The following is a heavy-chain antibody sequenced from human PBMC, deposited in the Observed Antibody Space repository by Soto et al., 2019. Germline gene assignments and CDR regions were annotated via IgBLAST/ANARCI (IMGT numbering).Heavy chain of an antibody. CDR3: AHLPWKQLWPRAPVVY. Sequence: QITLKESGPALVKPTQTLTLTCTFSGFSLSTSGVGVGWIRQPPGKALEWLGIIYWDDDKRYSPSLESRVTITKDTFKNQLVLTMTNMDPVDTATYYCAHLPWKQLWPRAPVVYWGQGTPVTVSS. J-gene: IGHJ4*02. D-gene: IGHD5-18*01. V-gene: IGHV2-5*02. CDR2: IYWDDDK. CDR1: GFSLSTSGVG.